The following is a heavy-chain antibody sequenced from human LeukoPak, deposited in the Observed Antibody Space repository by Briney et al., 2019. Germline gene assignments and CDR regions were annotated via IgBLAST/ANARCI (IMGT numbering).Heavy chain of an antibody. D-gene: IGHD6-19*01. CDR2: IIPIFGTA. Sequence: SVKVSCKASGGTFSSYAISWVRQAPGQGLEWMGGIIPIFGTANYAQKFQGRVTITADESTSTAYMELSSLRSEDTAVYYCASEWGSGWNTAANAFDIWGQGTMVTVSS. V-gene: IGHV1-69*13. CDR1: GGTFSSYA. J-gene: IGHJ3*02. CDR3: ASEWGSGWNTAANAFDI.